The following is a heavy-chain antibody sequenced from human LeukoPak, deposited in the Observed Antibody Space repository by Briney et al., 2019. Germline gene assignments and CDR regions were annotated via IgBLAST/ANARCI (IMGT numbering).Heavy chain of an antibody. J-gene: IGHJ3*02. D-gene: IGHD3-10*01. V-gene: IGHV1-46*01. CDR3: ARGTGLKAFDI. CDR1: GYTFTNYY. Sequence: ASVTVSCKASGYTFTNYYMHWVRQAPGQGLEWMGIINPSGGSTIYAQKFQGRVTMTRDTSTSTVYMELSSLRSEDTAVYYCARGTGLKAFDIWGQGTMVTVSS. CDR2: INPSGGST.